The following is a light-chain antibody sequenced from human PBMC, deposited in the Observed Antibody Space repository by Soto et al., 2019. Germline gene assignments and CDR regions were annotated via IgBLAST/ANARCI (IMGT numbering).Light chain of an antibody. CDR2: EAT. CDR3: SSYAGSNNIV. Sequence: QSALTQPPSASGSPGRSVTISCTGASSDVGGYNFVSWYQQHPGKAPKLLIYEATKRPSGVPDRFSGSRSGNTASLTVSGLQAEDEADYYCSSYAGSNNIVFGTGTKVTVL. CDR1: SSDVGGYNF. V-gene: IGLV2-8*01. J-gene: IGLJ1*01.